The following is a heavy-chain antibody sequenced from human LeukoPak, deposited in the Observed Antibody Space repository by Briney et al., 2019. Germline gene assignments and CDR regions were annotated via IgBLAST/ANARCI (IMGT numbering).Heavy chain of an antibody. CDR3: ARGGGWLFGDYYGMDV. Sequence: PGGSLRLSCAASGFTFSSYGMHWVRQAPGKGLEWVAVIWYDGSNKYYADSVKGRFTISRDNSKNTLYLQMNSLRAEDTAVYYCARGGGWLFGDYYGMDVWDQGTTVTVSS. D-gene: IGHD3-22*01. J-gene: IGHJ6*02. V-gene: IGHV3-33*01. CDR2: IWYDGSNK. CDR1: GFTFSSYG.